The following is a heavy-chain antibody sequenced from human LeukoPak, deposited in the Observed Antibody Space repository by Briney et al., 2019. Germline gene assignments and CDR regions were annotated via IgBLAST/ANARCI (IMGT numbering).Heavy chain of an antibody. CDR2: TYQRSKWYN. D-gene: IGHD6-19*01. J-gene: IGHJ4*02. Sequence: SQTLSLTCAISRDSVSLNSAAWNWIRQSPSRGLEWLGRTYQRSKWYNDYAVSVKSRITINPDISKNQFSLQLNSVTPEDTAVYYCARSPSPYSSGWYFDYWGQGTLVTVSS. CDR3: ARSPSPYSSGWYFDY. V-gene: IGHV6-1*01. CDR1: RDSVSLNSAA.